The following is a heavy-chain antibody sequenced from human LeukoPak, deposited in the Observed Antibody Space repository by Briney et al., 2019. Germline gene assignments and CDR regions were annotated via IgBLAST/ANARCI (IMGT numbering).Heavy chain of an antibody. V-gene: IGHV3-53*05. D-gene: IGHD3-22*01. CDR2: IYSGGST. J-gene: IGHJ4*02. CDR3: AKDRRTDYDSSPYFDY. CDR1: GFTVSSNY. Sequence: QTGGSLRLSCAASGFTVSSNYMNWVRQAPGKGLEWVSVIYSGGSTYYADSVKGRFTISRDNSKNSLYLQMNSLRTEDTALYYCAKDRRTDYDSSPYFDYWGQGTLVTVSS.